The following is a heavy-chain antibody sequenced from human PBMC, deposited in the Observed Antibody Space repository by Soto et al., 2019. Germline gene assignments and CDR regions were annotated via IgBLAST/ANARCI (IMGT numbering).Heavy chain of an antibody. Sequence: GESLKISCAASGFIFCTYSMNWVRQAPGKGLEWVSSISSSSGFISYADSVKGRFTISRDNSKNTLYLQMNSLRAEDTAVYYCAKGGYSSSRANLDYYYGMDVWGQGTTVTVSS. V-gene: IGHV3-21*01. CDR2: ISSSSGFI. J-gene: IGHJ6*02. CDR3: AKGGYSSSRANLDYYYGMDV. CDR1: GFIFCTYS. D-gene: IGHD6-13*01.